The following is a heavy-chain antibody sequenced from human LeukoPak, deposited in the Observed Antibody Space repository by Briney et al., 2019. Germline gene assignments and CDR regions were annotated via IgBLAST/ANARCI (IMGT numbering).Heavy chain of an antibody. D-gene: IGHD3-22*01. Sequence: GGSLRLSCAASGLTVSSSYLTWVRQAPGKGLEWVSVIYSGGSTYYADSVKGRFTISRDNSKNTLYLQMNSLRAEDTAVYYCAKDLGDYYDSSGYYRGYFQHWGQGTLVTVSS. V-gene: IGHV3-53*01. CDR1: GLTVSSSY. CDR3: AKDLGDYYDSSGYYRGYFQH. CDR2: IYSGGST. J-gene: IGHJ1*01.